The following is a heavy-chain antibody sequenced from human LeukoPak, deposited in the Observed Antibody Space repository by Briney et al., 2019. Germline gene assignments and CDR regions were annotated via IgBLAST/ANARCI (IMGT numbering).Heavy chain of an antibody. CDR2: TYYRSKWYN. CDR1: GDSVSSNSAA. V-gene: IGHV6-1*01. D-gene: IGHD3-3*01. Sequence: SQTLSLTCAISGDSVSSNSAAWNWIRQSPSRGLEWLGRTYYRSKWYNDYAVSVKSRITINPDTSKNQFSLQLSSVAAADTAVYYRARGLPVVPAAITRYDFWSGYYPLDYWGQGTLVTVSS. J-gene: IGHJ4*02. CDR3: ARGLPVVPAAITRYDFWSGYYPLDY.